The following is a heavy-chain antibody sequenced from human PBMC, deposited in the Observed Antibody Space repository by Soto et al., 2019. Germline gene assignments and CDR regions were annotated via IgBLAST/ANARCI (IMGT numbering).Heavy chain of an antibody. J-gene: IGHJ5*02. D-gene: IGHD6-19*01. CDR2: IIPIFGTA. V-gene: IGHV1-69*01. Sequence: QVQLVQSGAEVKKPGSSVKVSCKASGGTFSSYAISWVRQAPGQGLEWMGGIIPIFGTANYAQKFQGRVTITADESTSTAYMELSSLRSEDTSVYYCARDLRCPGNSGWYKWFDPWGQGTLVTVSS. CDR1: GGTFSSYA. CDR3: ARDLRCPGNSGWYKWFDP.